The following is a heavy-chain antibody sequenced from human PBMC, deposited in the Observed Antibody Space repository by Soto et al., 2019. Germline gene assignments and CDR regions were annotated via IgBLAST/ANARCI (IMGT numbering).Heavy chain of an antibody. Sequence: QVQLVQSGAEVKNPGASVKVSCKASGYSFTRYGIGWARQAPGQGLEWMGWINAYNGNTNYAQNLQGRLTLTTDTSTTTTYMELRSLRSNDTAIYYCAMVDVYVTPSPQDDWGQGTTVTVSS. CDR3: AMVDVYVTPSPQDD. CDR2: INAYNGNT. J-gene: IGHJ6*02. CDR1: GYSFTRYG. D-gene: IGHD3-16*01. V-gene: IGHV1-18*01.